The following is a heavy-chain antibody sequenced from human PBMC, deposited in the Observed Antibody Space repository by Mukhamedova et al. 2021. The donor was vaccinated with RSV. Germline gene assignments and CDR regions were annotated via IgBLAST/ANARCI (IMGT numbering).Heavy chain of an antibody. CDR2: IYYSGST. Sequence: IGYIYYSGSTYYNPSLKSRVTISVDTSKNQFSLKLSSVTAADTAVYYCARVVGRVPAATGPMNYYYMDVWGKGTTVTVSS. J-gene: IGHJ6*03. D-gene: IGHD2-2*01. CDR3: ARVVGRVPAATGPMNYYYMDV. V-gene: IGHV4-30-4*01.